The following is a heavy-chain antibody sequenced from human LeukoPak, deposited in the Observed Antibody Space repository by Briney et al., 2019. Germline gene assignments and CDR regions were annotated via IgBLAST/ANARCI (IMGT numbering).Heavy chain of an antibody. Sequence: SGTLSLTCAVSGDSVTGNHWWSWVRQSPGKGLEWLGEINESDDTFYNPSVKNRVTILLDKSRNQFSLTLTSVTAADTARYHCARVNRGGLLDIWGQGTMVSVSS. CDR3: ARVNRGGLLDI. CDR2: INESDDT. D-gene: IGHD3-10*01. CDR1: GDSVTGNHW. J-gene: IGHJ3*02. V-gene: IGHV4-4*02.